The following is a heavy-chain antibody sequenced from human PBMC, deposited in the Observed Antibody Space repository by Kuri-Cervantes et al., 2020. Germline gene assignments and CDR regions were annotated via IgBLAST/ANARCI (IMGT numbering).Heavy chain of an antibody. CDR3: TRGLLGVVGAADY. V-gene: IGHV4-59*01. J-gene: IGHJ4*02. Sequence: GSPRLSCTVSGGSISTYYWSWIRQPPGKGLEWIGYIHHSGGTNYNPSLKSRVTISLDTSKNQFSLNLISVTAADTAVYYCTRGLLGVVGAADYWGQGALVTVSS. CDR2: IHHSGGT. CDR1: GGSISTYY. D-gene: IGHD1-26*01.